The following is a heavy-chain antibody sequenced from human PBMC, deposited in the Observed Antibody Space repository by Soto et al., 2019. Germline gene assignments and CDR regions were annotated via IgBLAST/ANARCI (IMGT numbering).Heavy chain of an antibody. D-gene: IGHD4-17*01. J-gene: IGHJ5*02. CDR3: ARGSYGDFVGYFDP. CDR2: TYHRGNP. V-gene: IGHV4-30-2*01. Sequence: QLQLQESGSRLVKSSETLSLTCAVSGDTISTGGYSWAWIRQPPGKALEWIGHTYHRGNPYYTPSRKSRGTMXVXRXXSQFSLKLGSVPAADTAVYYCARGSYGDFVGYFDPWGKGTLVTVPS. CDR1: GDTISTGGYS.